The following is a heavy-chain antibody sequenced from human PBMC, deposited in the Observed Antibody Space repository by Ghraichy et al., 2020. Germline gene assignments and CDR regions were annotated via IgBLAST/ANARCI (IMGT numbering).Heavy chain of an antibody. J-gene: IGHJ3*02. V-gene: IGHV3-13*01. Sequence: LSLTCAASGFTFSYYDMHWVRQATGKGLEWVSAIDTAGDTYYPGSVKGRFTISRENAKNSLYLQMNTLRAGDTAVYYCARYEAYTDAFDIWGQGTMVTVSS. CDR1: GFTFSYYD. CDR3: ARYEAYTDAFDI. CDR2: IDTAGDT. D-gene: IGHD2-2*02.